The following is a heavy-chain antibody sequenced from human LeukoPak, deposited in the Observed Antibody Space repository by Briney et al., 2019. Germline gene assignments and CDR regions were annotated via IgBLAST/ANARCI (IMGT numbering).Heavy chain of an antibody. CDR2: ISGDGSAT. J-gene: IGHJ5*02. CDR1: GFTFSDNW. D-gene: IGHD2-15*01. V-gene: IGHV3-74*01. Sequence: GSLRLSCAASGFTFSDNWMHWVRQVPGKGLVWVSRISGDGSATIYADSVKGRFTISRDNAENTMYLQMNSLTVEDTAVYYCTRRVSATRWFDPWGQGTLVTVSS. CDR3: TRRVSATRWFDP.